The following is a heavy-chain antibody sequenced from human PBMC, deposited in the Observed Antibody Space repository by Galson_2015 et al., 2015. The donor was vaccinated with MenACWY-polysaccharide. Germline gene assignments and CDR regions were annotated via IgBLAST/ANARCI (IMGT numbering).Heavy chain of an antibody. J-gene: IGHJ6*02. CDR3: AKTYTSPRARHEYYIGMDG. D-gene: IGHD3-10*01. CDR1: GFTFSYYG. V-gene: IGHV3-30*18. CDR2: ISFDGNDK. Sequence: SLRLSCAASGFTFSYYGLHWVRQAPGKGLEWVAVISFDGNDKFYAESVTGRFTVSRDNSNKTLYLQMNNLRPEDTAVYYCAKTYTSPRARHEYYIGMDGWGQGTTVTVSS.